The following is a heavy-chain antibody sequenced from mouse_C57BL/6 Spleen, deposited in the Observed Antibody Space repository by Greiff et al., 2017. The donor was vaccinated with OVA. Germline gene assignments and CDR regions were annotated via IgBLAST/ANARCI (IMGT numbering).Heavy chain of an antibody. Sequence: VQLQQPGAELVMPGASVKLSCKASGYTFTSYWMHWVKQRPGQGLEWIGEIDPSDSYTNYNQTFKGKSTLTVDKSSITAYMQLSSLTSEDSAVYYCARDYGTAQATLAYWGQGTLVTVSA. V-gene: IGHV1-69*01. D-gene: IGHD3-2*02. CDR2: IDPSDSYT. CDR1: GYTFTSYW. CDR3: ARDYGTAQATLAY. J-gene: IGHJ3*01.